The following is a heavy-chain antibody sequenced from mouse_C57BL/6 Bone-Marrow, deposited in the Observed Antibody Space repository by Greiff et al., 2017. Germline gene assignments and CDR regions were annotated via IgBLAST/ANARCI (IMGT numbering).Heavy chain of an antibody. J-gene: IGHJ2*01. CDR3: ATGLLPPFDY. Sequence: EVKLMESGGGLVKPGGSLKLSCAASGFTFSSYAMSWVRQTPEKRLEWVATIRDGGSYTYYPDNVKGRFTISRDNANNNLYLQMSHLKSEDTAMYYCATGLLPPFDYWGQGNTLTVSS. CDR1: GFTFSSYA. CDR2: IRDGGSYT. V-gene: IGHV5-4*03. D-gene: IGHD2-1*01.